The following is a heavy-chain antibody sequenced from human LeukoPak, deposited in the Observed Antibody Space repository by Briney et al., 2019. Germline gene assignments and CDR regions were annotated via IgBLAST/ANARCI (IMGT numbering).Heavy chain of an antibody. CDR1: GLIFSGSW. J-gene: IGHJ4*02. CDR2: INPDGNKK. Sequence: GGSLRLSCAASGLIFSGSWMNWVSQAPGKGLEWVATINPDGNKKGVADSVRGRFTISRDDAENSLYLQMNSLRAEDTAVYYCARVFAYKKFDYWGKGTLFTVS. CDR3: ARVFAYKKFDY. V-gene: IGHV3-7*03. D-gene: IGHD2-21*01.